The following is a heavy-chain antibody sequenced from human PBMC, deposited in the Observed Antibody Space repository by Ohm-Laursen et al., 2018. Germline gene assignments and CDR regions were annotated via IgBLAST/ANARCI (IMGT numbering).Heavy chain of an antibody. J-gene: IGHJ5*02. Sequence: SLRLSCTASGFTVSSNYMSWVRQAPGKGLEWVSVIYSGGSTYYADSVKGRFTISRGNSKNTLYLQMNSLRAEDTAVYYCAKVLVTVTATPNWFDPWGQGTLVTVSS. CDR2: IYSGGST. V-gene: IGHV3-53*01. CDR3: AKVLVTVTATPNWFDP. D-gene: IGHD4-17*01. CDR1: GFTVSSNY.